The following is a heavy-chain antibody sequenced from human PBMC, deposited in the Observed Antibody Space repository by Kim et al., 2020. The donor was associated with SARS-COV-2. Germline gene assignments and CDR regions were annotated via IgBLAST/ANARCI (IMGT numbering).Heavy chain of an antibody. CDR2: INPSGGST. CDR1: GYTFTSYY. CDR3: ARDWLKHDYGGNSGHY. V-gene: IGHV1-46*01. D-gene: IGHD4-17*01. J-gene: IGHJ4*02. Sequence: ASVKVSCKASGYTFTSYYMHWVRQAPGQGLEWMGIINPSGGSTSYAQKFQGRVTMTRDTSTSTVYMELSSLRSEDTAVYYCARDWLKHDYGGNSGHYWGQGTLVTVSS.